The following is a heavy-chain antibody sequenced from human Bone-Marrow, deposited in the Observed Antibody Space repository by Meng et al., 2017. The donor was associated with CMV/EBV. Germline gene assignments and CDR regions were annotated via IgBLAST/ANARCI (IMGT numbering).Heavy chain of an antibody. D-gene: IGHD2-2*01. CDR3: ARRYCSSTSCFADWYFGL. J-gene: IGHJ2*01. CDR1: GFTFSSYS. V-gene: IGHV3-21*01. Sequence: GGSLRLSCAASGFTFSSYSMNWVRQAPGKGLEWVSSISSSSSYIYYADSVKGRFSVSRDNSKNTLYLQMNSLRPKDTAVYYCARRYCSSTSCFADWYFGLWGRGYRVT. CDR2: ISSSSSYI.